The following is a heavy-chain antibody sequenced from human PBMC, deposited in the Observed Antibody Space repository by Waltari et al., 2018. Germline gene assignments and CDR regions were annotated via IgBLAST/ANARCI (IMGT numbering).Heavy chain of an antibody. V-gene: IGHV1-69*05. D-gene: IGHD2-21*01. CDR1: GGTFSSYA. CDR3: ARGLDIVVVISSYYYYGMDV. Sequence: QVQLVQSGAEVKKPGSSVKVSCKASGGTFSSYAISWVRQAPGQGLEWMGGSVPIFGTANYAQKFQGRVTITTDESTSTAYMELSSLRSEDTAVYYCARGLDIVVVISSYYYYGMDVWGQGTTVTVSS. CDR2: SVPIFGTA. J-gene: IGHJ6*02.